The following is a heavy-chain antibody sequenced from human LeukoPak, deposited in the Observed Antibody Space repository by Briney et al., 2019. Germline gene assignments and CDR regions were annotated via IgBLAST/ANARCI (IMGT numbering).Heavy chain of an antibody. CDR2: TYSGGST. CDR1: GXTVSSNY. J-gene: IGHJ4*02. CDR3: ATKRGYNYGLDY. D-gene: IGHD5-18*01. V-gene: IGHV3-53*01. Sequence: GGSLRLSWAASGXTVSSNYVSWVRQAPGKGLEWVSVTYSGGSTYYADSVKGRFTISRDNSKNTLYLQMNSLRAEDTAVYYCATKRGYNYGLDYWGQGTLVTVSS.